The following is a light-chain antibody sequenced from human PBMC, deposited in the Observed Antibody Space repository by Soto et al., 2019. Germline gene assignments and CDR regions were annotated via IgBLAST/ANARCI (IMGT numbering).Light chain of an antibody. CDR1: NSDVGGYNY. CDR3: CSYAGNSLWV. V-gene: IGLV2-11*01. Sequence: QAVVTQPRSVSGSPGQSVTISCTGTNSDVGGYNYVSWYQQHPGKAPKLVIYDVSKRPSGVPDRFSGSKSGNTASLTISGLQAEDEADYYCCSYAGNSLWVFGGGTKPTVL. CDR2: DVS. J-gene: IGLJ3*02.